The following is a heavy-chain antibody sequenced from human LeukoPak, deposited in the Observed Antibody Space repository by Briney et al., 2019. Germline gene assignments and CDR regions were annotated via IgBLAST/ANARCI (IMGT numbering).Heavy chain of an antibody. CDR1: GGTFSSYA. CDR3: ARVDSSSWPYYFDY. CDR2: IIPILGIA. Sequence: SVKVSCKASGGTFSSYAISWVRQAPGQGLEWMGRIIPILGIANYAQEFQGRVTITADKSTSTAYMELSSLRSEDTAVYYCARVDSSSWPYYFDYWGQGTLVTVSS. D-gene: IGHD6-13*01. J-gene: IGHJ4*02. V-gene: IGHV1-69*04.